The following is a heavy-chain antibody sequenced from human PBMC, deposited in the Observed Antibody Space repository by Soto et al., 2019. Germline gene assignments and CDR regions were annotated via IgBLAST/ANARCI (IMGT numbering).Heavy chain of an antibody. D-gene: IGHD3-22*01. V-gene: IGHV3-33*01. J-gene: IGHJ3*02. CDR3: ARNSGEYYYDSSGYYYVGAFDI. CDR2: IWYDGSNK. Sequence: GGSLRLSCAASGFTFSSYGMHWVRQAPGKGLEWVAVIWYDGSNKYYADSVKGRFTISRDNSKNTLYLQMNSLRAEDTAVYYCARNSGEYYYDSSGYYYVGAFDIWGQGTMVTVSS. CDR1: GFTFSSYG.